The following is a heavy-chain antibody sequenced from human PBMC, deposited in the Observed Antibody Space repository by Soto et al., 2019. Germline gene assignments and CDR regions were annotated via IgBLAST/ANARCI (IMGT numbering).Heavy chain of an antibody. Sequence: QVQLVQSGAEVKKPGASVLLSCKASGYTFTTYYIHWVRQAPGQGLEWMGIVSPSGGDTTYAQNFRGRITLSMDTTTSTVYMELSSLRSEDTAVYFCARGWDADAFDIWGQGTMVTVSS. CDR2: VSPSGGDT. V-gene: IGHV1-46*01. CDR3: ARGWDADAFDI. J-gene: IGHJ3*02. D-gene: IGHD6-19*01. CDR1: GYTFTTYY.